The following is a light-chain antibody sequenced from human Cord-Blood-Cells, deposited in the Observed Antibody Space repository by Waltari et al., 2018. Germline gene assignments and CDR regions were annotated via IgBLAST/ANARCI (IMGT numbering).Light chain of an antibody. V-gene: IGLV2-23*01. CDR3: CSYAGSSTWV. Sequence: QSVLTQPSSVSGSPGQSITLSRPGTSSDVGSYNPVSWYQQHPGKAPKLMIYEGSKRPSGVSNRFSGSKSGNTASLTISGLQAEDEADYYCCSYAGSSTWVFGGGTKLTVL. CDR2: EGS. CDR1: SSDVGSYNP. J-gene: IGLJ3*02.